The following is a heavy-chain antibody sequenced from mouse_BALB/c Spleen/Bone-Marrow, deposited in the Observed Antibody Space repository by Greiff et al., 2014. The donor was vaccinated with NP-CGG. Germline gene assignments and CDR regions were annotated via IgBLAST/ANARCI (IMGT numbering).Heavy chain of an antibody. CDR3: ARSPNGDPYYAMDY. CDR2: IYPGSGSI. CDR1: GYTFTDYI. D-gene: IGHD4-1*01. J-gene: IGHJ4*01. Sequence: VQGVESGPELVKPGASVKMSCKASGYTFTDYIINWVKQRTGQGLEWIGEIYPGSGSIYYNEKFKGKATLTADKSSNTAYMQLSNLTSEDSAVYYCARSPNGDPYYAMDYWGQGTSVTVSS. V-gene: IGHV1-77*01.